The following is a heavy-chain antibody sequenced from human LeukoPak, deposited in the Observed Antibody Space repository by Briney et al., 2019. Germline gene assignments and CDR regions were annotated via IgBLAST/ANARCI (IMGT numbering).Heavy chain of an antibody. V-gene: IGHV3-30*02. CDR2: IRDDGSNK. CDR3: AKEDYYGSGSYSDY. J-gene: IGHJ4*02. Sequence: PAETLRLSCAVSGFTFSSYGMSWVSQAPGKGLEWVAFIRDDGSNKYYADSVKGRFTISRDNSKNRLYVQMNSLRAEDTAVYYCAKEDYYGSGSYSDYWGEGALGTASS. CDR1: GFTFSSYG. D-gene: IGHD3-10*01.